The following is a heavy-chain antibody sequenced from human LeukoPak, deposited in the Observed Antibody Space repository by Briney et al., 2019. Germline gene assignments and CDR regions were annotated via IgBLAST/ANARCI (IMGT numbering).Heavy chain of an antibody. CDR3: AKEGDYCSSSGCHKRGIDY. CDR2: IWYDGSHD. D-gene: IGHD2-2*01. J-gene: IGHJ4*02. CDR1: GFTFSHYA. Sequence: GGSLRLSCAASGFTFSHYAMHWVRQAPGKGLEWVAVIWYDGSHDTYTDSVKGRFTVSRDNFKNAPHLQMNSLRVEDTAVYYCAKEGDYCSSSGCHKRGIDYWGQGTLVTVSS. V-gene: IGHV3-33*06.